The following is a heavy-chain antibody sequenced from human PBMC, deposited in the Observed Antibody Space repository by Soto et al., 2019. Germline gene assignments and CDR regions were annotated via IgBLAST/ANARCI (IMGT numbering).Heavy chain of an antibody. CDR2: IYHSGMT. CDR1: GASISTYY. D-gene: IGHD1-26*01. Sequence: SETLSLTCTVSGASISTYYWSWIRQPPGKGLEWIGYIYHSGMTHYSPSLKSRVTISLDTSKSQFSLKLSSVSAADTAVYYCARRVGATAGDYSNYYYYGMDVWGQGTTVTVSS. J-gene: IGHJ6*02. V-gene: IGHV4-59*08. CDR3: ARRVGATAGDYSNYYYYGMDV.